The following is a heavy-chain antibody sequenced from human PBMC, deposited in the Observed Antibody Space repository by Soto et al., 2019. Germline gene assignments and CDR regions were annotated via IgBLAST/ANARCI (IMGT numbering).Heavy chain of an antibody. CDR1: GFTFSSYG. J-gene: IGHJ4*02. CDR3: AKDGGYSDLDY. Sequence: QVQLVESGGGVVQPGRSLRLSCAASGFTFSSYGMHWVRQAPGKGLEWGAVISYDGSNKYYADSVKGRFTISRDNSKNTLYLQMNSLRAEDTAVYYCAKDGGYSDLDYWGQGTLVTVSS. V-gene: IGHV3-30*18. CDR2: ISYDGSNK. D-gene: IGHD5-12*01.